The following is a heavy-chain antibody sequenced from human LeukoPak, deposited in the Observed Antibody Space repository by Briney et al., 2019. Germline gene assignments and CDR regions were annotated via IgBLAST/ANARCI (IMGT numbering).Heavy chain of an antibody. J-gene: IGHJ5*02. V-gene: IGHV4-34*01. CDR2: INHSGST. CDR3: ARVPPWANWFDP. Sequence: SETLSLTCAVYGGSFSGYYWSWIPQTPGKGLEWIGEINHSGSTNYNPSLKSRVTISVDTSKNQFSLKLSSVTAADTAVYYCARVPPWANWFDPWGQGTLVTVSS. CDR1: GGSFSGYY. D-gene: IGHD7-27*01.